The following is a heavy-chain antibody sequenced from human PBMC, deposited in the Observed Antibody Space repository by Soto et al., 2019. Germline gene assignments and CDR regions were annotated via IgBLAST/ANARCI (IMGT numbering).Heavy chain of an antibody. CDR1: GFIFSNYG. CDR2: ISHNGKVQ. Sequence: QVQLVQSGGGVVQPGRSLRLSCAASGFIFSNYGMHWVRQAPGKGLVWVAVISHNGKVQYYADSVKGRFTIARDNSKNTLYLEMNSMRADATAAYYCGKESTARVSHMLDMWGQGTMVTVSS. J-gene: IGHJ3*02. D-gene: IGHD5-18*01. CDR3: GKESTARVSHMLDM. V-gene: IGHV3-30*18.